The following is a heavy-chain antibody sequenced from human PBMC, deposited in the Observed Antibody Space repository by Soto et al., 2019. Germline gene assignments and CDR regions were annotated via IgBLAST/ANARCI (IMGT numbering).Heavy chain of an antibody. CDR1: GGSISSSSYY. V-gene: IGHV4-39*01. Sequence: QLQLQESGPGLVKPSETLSLTCTVSGGSISSSSYYWGWIRQPPGKGLEWIGSINDSGSTYYNPSLKSRVTISVDTSKNQFSLKLSSVTAADTAVYYCARTRAVWFDPWGQGTLVTVSS. CDR3: ARTRAVWFDP. J-gene: IGHJ5*02. CDR2: INDSGST. D-gene: IGHD6-19*01.